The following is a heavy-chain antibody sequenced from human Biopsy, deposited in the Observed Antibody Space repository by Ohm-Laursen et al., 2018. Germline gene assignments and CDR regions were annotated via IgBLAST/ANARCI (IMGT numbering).Heavy chain of an antibody. CDR1: GASVTSRSYY. CDR3: AGGGCGADCDRPRVWFDP. Sequence: SETLSLTCTVSGASVTSRSYYWSWVRQPPGKGLEWIAYIFHSGKINDNPSLNSRVSISVDTSRNQFSLKLTSVTAADTAIYYCAGGGCGADCDRPRVWFDPWGQGTLVTVSS. J-gene: IGHJ5*02. V-gene: IGHV4-61*01. D-gene: IGHD2-21*02. CDR2: IFHSGKI.